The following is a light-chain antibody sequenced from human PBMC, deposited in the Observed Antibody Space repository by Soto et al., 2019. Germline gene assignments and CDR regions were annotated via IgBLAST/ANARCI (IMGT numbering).Light chain of an antibody. Sequence: QSPVAQAASVSGSRGQSITISCTGTSSDIGSYDYVSWYQQHPGKAPNLIIYEVTDRPSGVSNRFSGSKSGNTASLTISGLQAEDEADYYCRSFTSTSTPLFGSGTKVTVL. CDR2: EVT. J-gene: IGLJ1*01. CDR3: RSFTSTSTPL. V-gene: IGLV2-14*01. CDR1: SSDIGSYDY.